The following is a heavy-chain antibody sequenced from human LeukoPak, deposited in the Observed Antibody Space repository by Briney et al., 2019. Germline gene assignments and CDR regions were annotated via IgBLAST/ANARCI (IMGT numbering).Heavy chain of an antibody. V-gene: IGHV6-1*01. CDR3: ARVGGVPSALFYGIDV. D-gene: IGHD3-3*01. Sequence: SETLSLTCGTSGDKVSSNSDTWECTRPPPTRGIEWQGRTYYRSTWYTDYAVSVNSRITINPDTSKNQFSLQLNSVTPEDTAVYDCARVGGVPSALFYGIDVWGQGTTVTVSS. CDR2: TYYRSTWYT. CDR1: GDKVSSNSDT. J-gene: IGHJ6*02.